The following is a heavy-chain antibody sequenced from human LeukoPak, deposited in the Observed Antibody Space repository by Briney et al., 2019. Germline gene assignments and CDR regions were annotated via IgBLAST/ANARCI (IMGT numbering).Heavy chain of an antibody. CDR2: ISYDGSNK. CDR1: GFTFSSYA. V-gene: IGHV3-30*04. D-gene: IGHD2-15*01. Sequence: GRSLRLSCAASGFTFSSYAMPWVRQAPGKGLEWVAVISYDGSNKYYADSVKGRFTISRDNSKNTLYLQMNSLRAEDTAVYYCARGGAVVVVAADYWGQGTLVTVSS. J-gene: IGHJ4*02. CDR3: ARGGAVVVVAADY.